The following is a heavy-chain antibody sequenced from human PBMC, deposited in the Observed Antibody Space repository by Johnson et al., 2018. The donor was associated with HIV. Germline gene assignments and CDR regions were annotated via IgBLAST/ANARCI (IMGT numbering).Heavy chain of an antibody. CDR1: GFTFSSYG. CDR3: AKDSATDPFDI. D-gene: IGHD6-25*01. CDR2: IWYDGSNN. J-gene: IGHJ3*02. Sequence: QVQLVESGGGVVQPGRSLRLSCAASGFTFSSYGMHWVRQAPGKGLEWVSVIWYDGSNNYSADSVKGRFTISRDNSKNTLYLQMNSLRAEDTAVYYCAKDSATDPFDIWGQGTMVTVSS. V-gene: IGHV3-33*06.